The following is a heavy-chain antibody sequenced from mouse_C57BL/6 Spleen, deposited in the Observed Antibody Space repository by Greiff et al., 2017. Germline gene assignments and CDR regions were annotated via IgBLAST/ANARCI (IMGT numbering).Heavy chain of an antibody. CDR3: ANEDCSGCDWFAY. V-gene: IGHV1-81*01. CDR1: GYTFTSYG. CDR2: IYPRSGNT. Sequence: VQLLQSGAELARPGASVKLSCKASGYTFTSYGISWVKQRTGQGLEWIGVIYPRSGNTYYNEKFKGKATLTADKSTSTAYMELHSMTSEDSAVYVCANEDCSGCDWFAYWGQGTLVTVSA. J-gene: IGHJ3*01. D-gene: IGHD3-2*02.